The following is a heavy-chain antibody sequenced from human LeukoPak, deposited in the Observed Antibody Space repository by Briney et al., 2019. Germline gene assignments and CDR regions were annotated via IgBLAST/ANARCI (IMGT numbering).Heavy chain of an antibody. CDR1: GFTFSSYG. V-gene: IGHV3-30*02. CDR2: IRYDGSNK. Sequence: PGGSLRLSCAASGFTFSSYGMHWVRQAPGKGLEWVAFIRYDGSNKYYADSVKGRFTISRDNSKNTLYLQMNSLRAEDTAVYYCAKPRIAARRGRFDYWGQGTLVTVSS. D-gene: IGHD6-6*01. J-gene: IGHJ4*02. CDR3: AKPRIAARRGRFDY.